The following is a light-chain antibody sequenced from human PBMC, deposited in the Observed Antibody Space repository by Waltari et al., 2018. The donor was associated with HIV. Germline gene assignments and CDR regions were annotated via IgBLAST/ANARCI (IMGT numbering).Light chain of an antibody. J-gene: IGLJ2*01. CDR3: CSYAGSSTYVV. Sequence: QSALTQPASVSGSPGQSLTISCPGTSSDVGRYNLVSWYQHHPGKAPKLMIYEVSKRPSGVSNRFSGSKSGNTASLTISGLQAEDEADYYCCSYAGSSTYVVFGGGTKLTVL. CDR1: SSDVGRYNL. CDR2: EVS. V-gene: IGLV2-23*02.